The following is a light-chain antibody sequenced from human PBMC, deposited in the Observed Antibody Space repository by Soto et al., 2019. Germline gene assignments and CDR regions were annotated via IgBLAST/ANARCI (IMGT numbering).Light chain of an antibody. CDR3: QSYDSSLSGL. V-gene: IGLV1-40*01. CDR2: GDT. J-gene: IGLJ1*01. Sequence: QAVVTQPPSVSGAPGQWVTISCTGSSSNIGAGYGVHWYQQVPGTTPKLLIYGDTNRPSGVPDRFSGSKSGTSASLAITGLQAEDEGDYYCQSYDSSLSGLFGTGTKLTVL. CDR1: SSNIGAGYG.